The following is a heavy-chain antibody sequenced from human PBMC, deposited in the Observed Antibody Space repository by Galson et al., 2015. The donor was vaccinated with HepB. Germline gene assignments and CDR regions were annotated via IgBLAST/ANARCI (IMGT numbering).Heavy chain of an antibody. CDR2: INPNSGGT. V-gene: IGHV1-2*02. CDR1: GYIVTGFY. CDR3: AKTSGYTYGYDFDY. Sequence: SVKVSCKASGYIVTGFYMHWVRQSPGQGLEWMGWINPNSGGTNYAQKFQGRVTMTRDTSISTAYMELSRLTSDDTAVYYCAKTSGYTYGYDFDYWGQGTLVSVSS. J-gene: IGHJ4*02. D-gene: IGHD5-18*01.